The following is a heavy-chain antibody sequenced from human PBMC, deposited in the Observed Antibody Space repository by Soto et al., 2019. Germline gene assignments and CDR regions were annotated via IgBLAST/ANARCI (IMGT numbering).Heavy chain of an antibody. CDR1: GLNFEKCS. J-gene: IGHJ4*02. Sequence: GGSLRLSCAASGLNFEKCSMNWVRQPPGKGPEWLASISPASTYIRYADSVKGRFTISRDNARNSLSLQMMSLRADDTAMYFCAADTGDIEVVPATAWGQGTLVTVSS. CDR2: ISPASTYI. V-gene: IGHV3-21*04. D-gene: IGHD2-15*01. CDR3: AADTGDIEVVPATA.